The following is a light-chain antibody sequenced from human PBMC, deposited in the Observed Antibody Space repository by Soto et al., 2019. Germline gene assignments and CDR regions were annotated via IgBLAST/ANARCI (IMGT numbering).Light chain of an antibody. Sequence: QSGLTQTASVSGSPGQSITMSCTGTRSDVGGYNLVSWYQQHPGKAPRLLIHDDIKRPSGVSDRFSGSKSGNTASLTISGLQAEDEADYYCCSYEGSITLVFGGGTKLTVL. V-gene: IGLV2-23*01. CDR3: CSYEGSITLV. J-gene: IGLJ2*01. CDR1: RSDVGGYNL. CDR2: DDI.